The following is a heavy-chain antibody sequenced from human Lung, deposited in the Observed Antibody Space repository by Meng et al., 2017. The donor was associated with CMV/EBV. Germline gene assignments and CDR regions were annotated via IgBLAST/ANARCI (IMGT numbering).Heavy chain of an antibody. Sequence: GESLKISCAASGFTFDDYAMHWVRQAPGKGLEWVSLISWDGGSTYYADSVKGRFTISRDNSKNSLYLQMNSLRAEDTALYYCAKDIFGGSYSSSSDGMDVWGQGTTVTGSS. V-gene: IGHV3-43D*03. J-gene: IGHJ6*02. D-gene: IGHD6-6*01. CDR3: AKDIFGGSYSSSSDGMDV. CDR1: GFTFDDYA. CDR2: ISWDGGST.